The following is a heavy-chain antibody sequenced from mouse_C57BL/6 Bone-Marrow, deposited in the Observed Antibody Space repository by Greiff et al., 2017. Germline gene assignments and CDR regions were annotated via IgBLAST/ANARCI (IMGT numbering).Heavy chain of an antibody. D-gene: IGHD1-1*01. CDR2: INPTNGGT. Sequence: QVQLQQPGTELVKPGASVKLSCKASGYTFTSYWMHWVKQRPGQGLEWIGNINPTNGGTNYNEKFKSKATLTVDKSSSTAYMQLGSLTSEDSADYYSARSGFTTTVVATSEDFDYWGQGTTLTVSS. J-gene: IGHJ2*01. V-gene: IGHV1-53*01. CDR3: ARSGFTTTVVATSEDFDY. CDR1: GYTFTSYW.